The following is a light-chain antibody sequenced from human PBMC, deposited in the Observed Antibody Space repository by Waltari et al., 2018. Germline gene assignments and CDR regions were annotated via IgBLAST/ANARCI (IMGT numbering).Light chain of an antibody. CDR1: SSDVGGYGY. CDR3: NSYTSSSSL. J-gene: IGLJ2*01. V-gene: IGLV2-14*03. CDR2: DVS. Sequence: QSALTQPASVSGSPGQAITISCTGTSSDVGGYGYVSWYQQHPGKAPKLIIYDVSKRPSVVSSRFSGSKFGNTASLTISGLQADDEADYYCNSYTSSSSLFGGGTRLTVL.